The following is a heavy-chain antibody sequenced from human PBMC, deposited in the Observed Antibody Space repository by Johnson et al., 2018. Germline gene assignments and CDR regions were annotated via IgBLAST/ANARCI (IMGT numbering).Heavy chain of an antibody. D-gene: IGHD4-23*01. V-gene: IGHV3-43*01. Sequence: VQLQESGGVVVQXGGSXRLXCAASGFTFDDYSMHWVRQAPGKGLEWVSLINWAGGTYYADSVTGRFTISRDNSKNSLYLQMDSLRTDDTALYYCAKDIWSGGNSAFEIWGQGTMVTVSS. CDR1: GFTFDDYS. J-gene: IGHJ3*02. CDR3: AKDIWSGGNSAFEI. CDR2: INWAGGT.